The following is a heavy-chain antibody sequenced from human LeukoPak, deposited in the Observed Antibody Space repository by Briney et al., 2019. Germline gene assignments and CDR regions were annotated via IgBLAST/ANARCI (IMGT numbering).Heavy chain of an antibody. D-gene: IGHD3-3*01. Sequence: GGSLRLSCAASGFPFSSYGMHWVRQAPGKGLEWVAVIWYDGSNKYYADSVKGRFPISRDNSKNTLYLQMNSLRAEDTAVYYCARGWDDFWSGLGRYMDVWGKGTTVTVSS. CDR3: ARGWDDFWSGLGRYMDV. J-gene: IGHJ6*03. V-gene: IGHV3-33*01. CDR1: GFPFSSYG. CDR2: IWYDGSNK.